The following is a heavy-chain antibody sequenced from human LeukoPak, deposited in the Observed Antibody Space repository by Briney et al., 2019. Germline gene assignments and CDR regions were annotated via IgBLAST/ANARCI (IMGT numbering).Heavy chain of an antibody. CDR2: IWYDGSNK. V-gene: IGHV3-33*06. J-gene: IGHJ4*02. CDR3: AKELYSSGWSYYFDY. D-gene: IGHD6-13*01. Sequence: GGSLRLSCAASGFTFSSYGMHWVRQAPGKGLEWVAVIWYDGSNKYYADSVKGRFTISRDNSKNTLYLQMNSLRAEDTAAYYCAKELYSSGWSYYFDYWGQGTLVTVSS. CDR1: GFTFSSYG.